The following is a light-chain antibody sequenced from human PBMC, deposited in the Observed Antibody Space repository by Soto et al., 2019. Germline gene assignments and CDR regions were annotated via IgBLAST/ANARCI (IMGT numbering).Light chain of an antibody. Sequence: DIQMTQSPSTLSASVGDRVTITCRASQSISSWLAWYQQKPGQAPKLLIYYASSLESGVPARFSGSGSGTEFALTISSLQADDFATYYCQQYNIYLLTFGGATKGEIK. CDR2: YAS. CDR3: QQYNIYLLT. J-gene: IGKJ4*01. V-gene: IGKV1-5*01. CDR1: QSISSW.